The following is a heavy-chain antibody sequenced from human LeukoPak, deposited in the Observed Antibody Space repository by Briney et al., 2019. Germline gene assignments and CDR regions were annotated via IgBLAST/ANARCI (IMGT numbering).Heavy chain of an antibody. J-gene: IGHJ4*02. Sequence: GGSLRLSCAASGFTVSSNYMSWVRQAPGKGLEWVSVIYSGGSTYYADSVKGRFTISRDNSKNTLYLQMNSLRAEDTAVYYCARNLAYGSGLDLDYWGQGTLVTVSS. CDR2: IYSGGST. D-gene: IGHD3-10*01. CDR1: GFTVSSNY. V-gene: IGHV3-66*01. CDR3: ARNLAYGSGLDLDY.